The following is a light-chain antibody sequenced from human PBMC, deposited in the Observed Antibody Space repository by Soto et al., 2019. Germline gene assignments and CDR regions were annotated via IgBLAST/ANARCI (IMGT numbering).Light chain of an antibody. J-gene: IGLJ1*01. CDR1: SSNIGAGYE. Sequence: QSVLTQPPSVSEAPGQRVTISCTGSSSNIGAGYEAHWYQQVPGTAPKLLIYENNNRPSGVPDRFSGSKSGTSASLAITGVLVENEAEYCSRSQDSSRSGYVFGPGTKLT. CDR3: RSQDSSRSGYV. CDR2: ENN. V-gene: IGLV1-40*01.